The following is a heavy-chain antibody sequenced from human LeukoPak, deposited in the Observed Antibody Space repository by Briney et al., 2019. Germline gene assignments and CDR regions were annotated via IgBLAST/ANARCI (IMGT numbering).Heavy chain of an antibody. D-gene: IGHD6-19*01. CDR3: ARGGPNSGGWTLDH. Sequence: ASVKVSCKASGYTFTSYYMHWVRQAPGQGLEWMGIINPSGGSTSYAQKFQGRVTMTTDTSTSTAYMELRSLRSEDMAVFYCARGGPNSGGWTLDHWGQGTLVSVSS. V-gene: IGHV1-46*01. J-gene: IGHJ4*02. CDR2: INPSGGST. CDR1: GYTFTSYY.